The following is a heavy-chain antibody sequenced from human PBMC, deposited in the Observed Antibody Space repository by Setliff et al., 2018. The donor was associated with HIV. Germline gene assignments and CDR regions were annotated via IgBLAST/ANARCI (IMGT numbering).Heavy chain of an antibody. D-gene: IGHD3-10*01. CDR1: GFIFSDYG. Sequence: SCAAAGFIFSDYGIHWVRQAPGKGLEWVAVIYNDGVNRYFGDFVEGRFTISRDNSRNTVNLQMNSLRAEDMATYYCAKEFEDLSGAYWGQGTLVTVSS. V-gene: IGHV3-33*06. J-gene: IGHJ4*02. CDR3: AKEFEDLSGAY. CDR2: IYNDGVNR.